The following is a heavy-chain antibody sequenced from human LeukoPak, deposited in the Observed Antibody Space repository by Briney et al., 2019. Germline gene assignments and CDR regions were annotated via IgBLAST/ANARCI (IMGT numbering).Heavy chain of an antibody. CDR2: IYTSGST. D-gene: IGHD1-26*01. CDR1: GGSISSYY. J-gene: IGHJ4*02. CDR3: ARGERPYGNQGVDY. V-gene: IGHV4-4*07. Sequence: PSETLSLTCTVSGGSISSYYWSWIRQPAGKGLEWIGRIYTSGSTNYNPSLKSRVTMSVDTSKNQFSLKLSSVTAADTAVYYCARGERPYGNQGVDYWGQGTLVTVSS.